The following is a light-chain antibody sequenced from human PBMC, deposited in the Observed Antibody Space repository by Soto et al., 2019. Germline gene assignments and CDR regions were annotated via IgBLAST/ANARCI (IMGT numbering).Light chain of an antibody. V-gene: IGKV1-5*03. CDR2: KAS. J-gene: IGKJ1*01. CDR3: QHYNSYSEA. Sequence: DIQMTQSPSTLCGSVGDRVTITCRASQTISSWLAWYQQKPGKAPKLLIYKASTLKSGVPSRFSGSRSGTEFTLTISSLQPDDFATYYCQHYNSYSEAFGQGTKVDI. CDR1: QTISSW.